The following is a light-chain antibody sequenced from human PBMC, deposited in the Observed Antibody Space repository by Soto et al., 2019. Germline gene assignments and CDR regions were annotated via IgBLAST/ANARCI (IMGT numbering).Light chain of an antibody. CDR2: GNV. V-gene: IGLV1-40*01. Sequence: QPVLTLPPSVSGAPGQRVTFSCIGSSSNIGADHDVHWYQQLPGTAPKLLIYGNVNRPSGVPDRFSGSKSGASAALAITGLQAEDEADYYCQSYDSSLGFVFGTGTKLTVL. CDR3: QSYDSSLGFV. CDR1: SSNIGADHD. J-gene: IGLJ1*01.